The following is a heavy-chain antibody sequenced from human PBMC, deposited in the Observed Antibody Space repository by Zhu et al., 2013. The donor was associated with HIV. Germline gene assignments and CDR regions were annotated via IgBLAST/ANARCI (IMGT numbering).Heavy chain of an antibody. D-gene: IGHD1-26*01. J-gene: IGHJ4*02. CDR1: GGSVSSGSYY. CDR2: IYYRGST. V-gene: IGHV4-61*01. CDR3: ARAGSGGSYYFDY. Sequence: QVQLQESGPGLVKPSETLSLTCTVSGGSVSSGSYYWSWIRQPPGKGLEWIGYIYYRGSTNYNPSLKSRVTISVDTSKNQFSLKLSSVTAADTAVYYCARAGSGGSYYFDYWGQGTLVTVSS.